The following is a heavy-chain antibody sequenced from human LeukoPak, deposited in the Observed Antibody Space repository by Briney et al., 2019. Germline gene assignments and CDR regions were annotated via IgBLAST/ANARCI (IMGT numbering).Heavy chain of an antibody. D-gene: IGHD5-18*01. CDR3: ARETRGYSPGNWFDP. J-gene: IGHJ5*02. Sequence: SETLSLTCAVSGYSISSSNWWGWIRQPPGKGLEWIGYIYYSGSTNYNPSLKSRVTISVDTSKNQVSLKLSSVTAADTAVYYCARETRGYSPGNWFDPWGQGTPVTVSS. CDR1: GYSISSSNW. CDR2: IYYSGST. V-gene: IGHV4-28*03.